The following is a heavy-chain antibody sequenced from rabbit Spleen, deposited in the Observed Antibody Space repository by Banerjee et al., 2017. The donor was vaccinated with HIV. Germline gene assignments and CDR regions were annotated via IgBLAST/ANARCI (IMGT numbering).Heavy chain of an antibody. D-gene: IGHD1-1*01. CDR1: GFDFCSYG. Sequence: QEQLVGSGGGLVQPGGSLKLSCTASGFDFCSYGGSWVRQAPGKGLEWIGYIDPVFGNTYYSNWVNGRFTISSHNAQNTLYLQLNSLTATDTATYFCVRGASSSGYYNLWGQGTLVTVS. J-gene: IGHJ4*01. CDR2: IDPVFGNT. V-gene: IGHV1S47*01. CDR3: VRGASSSGYYNL.